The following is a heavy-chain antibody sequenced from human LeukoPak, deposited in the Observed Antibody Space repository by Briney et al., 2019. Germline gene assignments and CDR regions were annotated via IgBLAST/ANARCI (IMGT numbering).Heavy chain of an antibody. CDR3: ARRLPRRSSWYQSRWFDP. CDR2: INHSGST. D-gene: IGHD6-13*01. J-gene: IGHJ5*02. CDR1: GGSISSGGYY. Sequence: PSQTLSLTCTVSGGSISSGGYYRSWIRQPPGKGLEWIGEINHSGSTNYNPSLKSRVTISVDTSKNQFSLKLSSVTAADTAVYYCARRLPRRSSWYQSRWFDPWGQGTLVTVSS. V-gene: IGHV4-30-2*01.